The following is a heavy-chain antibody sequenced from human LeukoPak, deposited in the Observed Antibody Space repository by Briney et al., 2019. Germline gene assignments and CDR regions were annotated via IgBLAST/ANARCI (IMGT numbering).Heavy chain of an antibody. CDR3: AKSRGIYDNSGWRTFDY. CDR2: VSDDGNNK. CDR1: GFTFSSSA. D-gene: IGHD5-12*01. J-gene: IGHJ4*02. Sequence: GGSLRLSCAASGFTFSSSAMHWVRQAPGKGLEWVAVVSDDGNNKYYADFVKGRFTISRDNSKNTLYLQMNSLRAEDTAIYYCAKSRGIYDNSGWRTFDYWGQGTLVTVSS. V-gene: IGHV3-30-3*02.